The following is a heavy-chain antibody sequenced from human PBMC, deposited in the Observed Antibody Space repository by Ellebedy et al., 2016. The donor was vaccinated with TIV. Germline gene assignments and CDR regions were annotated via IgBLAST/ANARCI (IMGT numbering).Heavy chain of an antibody. J-gene: IGHJ4*02. CDR2: IEMGGGE. Sequence: PGGSLRLSCAVSRVIVSEHWMTWVRQAPGKGLEWVGNIEMGGGESYVDSVKGRFTISRDNAKNLLFLQMNSLRDEDTAVYYCARGHYGNDYWGQGTLVIVSS. D-gene: IGHD3-10*01. CDR3: ARGHYGNDY. V-gene: IGHV3-7*03. CDR1: RVIVSEHW.